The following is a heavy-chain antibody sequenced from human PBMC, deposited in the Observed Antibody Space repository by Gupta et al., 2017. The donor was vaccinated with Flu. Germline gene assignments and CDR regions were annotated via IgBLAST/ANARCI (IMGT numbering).Heavy chain of an antibody. D-gene: IGHD3-9*01. V-gene: IGHV4-61*02. J-gene: IGHJ4*02. CDR3: ARGGSYYDLLTGYYSRPLDY. CDR2: ISTSGTI. Sequence: QVQLQESGPGLVKPSQTLFLTCIVSSDSISSGNYYWTWIRQPAGQGVEWIGRISTSGTINYNPSLKSRVTISVDMSKNSFSLMLSSVTAADTAVYYCARGGSYYDLLTGYYSRPLDYWGQGTLITVSS. CDR1: SDSISSGNYY.